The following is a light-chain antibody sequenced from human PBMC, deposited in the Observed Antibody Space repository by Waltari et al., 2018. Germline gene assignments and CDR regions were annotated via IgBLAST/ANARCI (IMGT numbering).Light chain of an antibody. CDR3: QQSYTAPLT. CDR1: QSISTY. Sequence: DIQIIQSPSSLSASVGDRVTITCRTSQSISTYLNRYQQKPGKAPKLLIYAASNLQNGVPSRFSGSGSGADFTLTITTLQPEDFATYYCQQSYTAPLTFGGGTKVEI. V-gene: IGKV1-39*01. CDR2: AAS. J-gene: IGKJ4*01.